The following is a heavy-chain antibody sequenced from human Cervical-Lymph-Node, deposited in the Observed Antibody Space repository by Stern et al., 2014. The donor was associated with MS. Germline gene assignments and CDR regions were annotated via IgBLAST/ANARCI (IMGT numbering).Heavy chain of an antibody. J-gene: IGHJ6*02. V-gene: IGHV1-18*01. CDR1: GYTFATYG. CDR3: ARSSSSGYYYYYGMDV. Sequence: VQLVQSGGEVKKPGASVKGSCKAAGYTFATYGLSWVRQAPGQGLEWMGWISDYNGNTNYAQKLQDRVTMTTDTSTSTAYMELRSLRSDDTAVYYCARSSSSGYYYYYGMDVWGQGTTVIVS. D-gene: IGHD6-25*01. CDR2: ISDYNGNT.